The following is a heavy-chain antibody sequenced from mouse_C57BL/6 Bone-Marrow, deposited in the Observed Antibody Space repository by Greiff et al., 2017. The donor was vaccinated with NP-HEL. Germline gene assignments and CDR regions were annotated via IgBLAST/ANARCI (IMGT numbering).Heavy chain of an antibody. CDR1: GYTFTDHT. Sequence: QVQLQQSDAELVKPGASVKISCKVSGYTFTDHTIHWMKQRPEQGLEWIGYIYPRDGSTKYNEKFKGKATLTAAKSSSTAYMQLNSLTSEDSAVYFCAKPNYDGGNYAMDYWGQGTSVTVSS. V-gene: IGHV1-78*01. CDR2: IYPRDGST. J-gene: IGHJ4*01. CDR3: AKPNYDGGNYAMDY. D-gene: IGHD2-4*01.